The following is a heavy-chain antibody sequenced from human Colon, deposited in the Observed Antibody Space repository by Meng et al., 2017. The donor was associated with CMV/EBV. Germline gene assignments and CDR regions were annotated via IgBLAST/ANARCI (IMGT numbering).Heavy chain of an antibody. CDR2: VSQDGRT. D-gene: IGHD6-19*01. CDR1: GLSVSNDYW. Sequence: VQLQESGPRLVTPSGTLSLPRAVSGLSVSNDYWWTWVRQAPGKGLEWIGEVSQDGRTNSNPSLKSRLSMSVDKSKNQFSLNLRSVTAADTASYFCASSSGWWRIDYWGHGTLVTVSS. CDR3: ASSSGWWRIDY. V-gene: IGHV4-4*02. J-gene: IGHJ4*01.